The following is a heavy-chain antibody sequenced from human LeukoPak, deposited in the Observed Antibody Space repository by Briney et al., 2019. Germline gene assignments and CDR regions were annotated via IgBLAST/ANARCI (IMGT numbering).Heavy chain of an antibody. CDR1: GGSISSSNW. Sequence: SGTLSLTCAVSGGSISSSNWWSWVRQPPGKGLEWIGEIYHSGSTNYNPSLKSRVTISVDKSKNQFSLKLSSVTAADTAVYYCVRDWACSGGSCYEVDWGQGTLVTVSS. D-gene: IGHD2-15*01. J-gene: IGHJ4*02. CDR2: IYHSGST. V-gene: IGHV4-4*02. CDR3: VRDWACSGGSCYEVD.